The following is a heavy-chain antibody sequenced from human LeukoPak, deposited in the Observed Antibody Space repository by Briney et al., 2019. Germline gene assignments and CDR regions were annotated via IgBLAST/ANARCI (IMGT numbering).Heavy chain of an antibody. J-gene: IGHJ4*02. Sequence: ASVKVSCKASGYTFTSYGISWVRQAPGQGLEWMGWISAYNGNTNYAQKLQGRVTMTTDTSTSTAYMELRSLGSDDTAVYYCARDSGDDILTGYFDYWGQGTLVTVSS. V-gene: IGHV1-18*01. CDR1: GYTFTSYG. CDR2: ISAYNGNT. D-gene: IGHD3-9*01. CDR3: ARDSGDDILTGYFDY.